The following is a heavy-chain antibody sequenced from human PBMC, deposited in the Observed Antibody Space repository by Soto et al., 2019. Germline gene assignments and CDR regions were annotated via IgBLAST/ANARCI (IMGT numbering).Heavy chain of an antibody. J-gene: IGHJ4*03. D-gene: IGHD3-9*01. CDR3: AKDPSTGSADY. Sequence: GSLRLSLTASGFLLNNYAMNWVRTAPGKGLEWVSTLSKDGANEHCADSVKGRFTISRDGSKNTLYLQMNSLRAEDTAMYYCAKDPSTGSADYWGHGT. V-gene: IGHV3-23*01. CDR1: GFLLNNYA. CDR2: LSKDGANE.